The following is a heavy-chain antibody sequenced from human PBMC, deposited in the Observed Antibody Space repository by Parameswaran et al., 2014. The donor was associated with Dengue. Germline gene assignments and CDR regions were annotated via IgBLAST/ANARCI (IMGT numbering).Heavy chain of an antibody. V-gene: IGHV1-46*01. CDR3: ASSTGRYCSSTSCRIRDYYYYGMDV. J-gene: IGHJ6*02. CDR2: INPSGGST. Sequence: WVRQAPGQGLEWMGIINPSGGSTSYAQKFQGRVTMTRDTSTSTVYMELSSLRSEDTAVYYCASSTGRYCSSTSCRIRDYYYYGMDVWGQGTTVSLL. D-gene: IGHD2-2*01.